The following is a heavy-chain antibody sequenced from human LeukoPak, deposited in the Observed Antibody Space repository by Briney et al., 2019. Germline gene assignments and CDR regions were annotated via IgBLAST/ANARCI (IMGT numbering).Heavy chain of an antibody. J-gene: IGHJ6*03. CDR3: ARRDIVVVPAALSYYYYYYMDV. V-gene: IGHV4-34*01. CDR1: GGSFSGYY. Sequence: SETLSLTCAVYGGSFSGYYWSWIRQPPGKGLEWIGEINHSGSTNYNPSLKSRVTISVDTSKNQFSLKLSSVTAADTAVYYCARRDIVVVPAALSYYYYYYMDVWGKGTTVTVSS. CDR2: INHSGST. D-gene: IGHD2-2*01.